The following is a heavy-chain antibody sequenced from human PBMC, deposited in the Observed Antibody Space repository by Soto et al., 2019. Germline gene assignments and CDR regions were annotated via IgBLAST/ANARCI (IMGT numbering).Heavy chain of an antibody. J-gene: IGHJ6*02. CDR3: ASRNWLLWFGEFPYGMDV. Sequence: PSVTLSLTCAVSCYSISSGYYWGWIRQPPGKGLEWIGSIYHSGSTYYNPSLKSRVTISVDTSKNQFSLKLSSVTAADTAVYYCASRNWLLWFGEFPYGMDVWGQGTTVTVSS. V-gene: IGHV4-38-2*01. D-gene: IGHD3-10*01. CDR2: IYHSGST. CDR1: CYSISSGYY.